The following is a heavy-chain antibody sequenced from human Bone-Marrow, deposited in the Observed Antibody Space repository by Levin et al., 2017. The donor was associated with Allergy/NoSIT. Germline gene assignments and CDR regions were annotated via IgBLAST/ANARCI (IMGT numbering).Heavy chain of an antibody. CDR3: ARGYSSTVGGH. V-gene: IGHV3-74*01. J-gene: IGHJ4*02. CDR2: INSDGSST. Sequence: TGGSLRLSCAASGFTFSSYWMYWVRQAPGKGLVWVSRINSDGSSTSSADSVKGRFTISRDNAKNTLYLQMNSLRAEDTAVYYCARGYSSTVGGHWGQGTLVTVSS. CDR1: GFTFSSYW. D-gene: IGHD6-13*01.